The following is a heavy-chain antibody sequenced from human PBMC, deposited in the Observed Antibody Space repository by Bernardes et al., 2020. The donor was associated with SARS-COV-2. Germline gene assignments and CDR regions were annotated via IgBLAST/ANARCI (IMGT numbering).Heavy chain of an antibody. J-gene: IGHJ4*02. CDR2: ISSSSSYI. D-gene: IGHD3-22*01. V-gene: IGHV3-21*01. CDR1: GFTFSSYS. Sequence: GGSLRLSCAASGFTFSSYSMNWVRQAPGKGLEWVSTISSSSSYIYYADSVKGRFTISRDNAKNSLYLQMNSLRAEDTAVYYCARDSYYYDSSGYCAHWGQGTLVTVSS. CDR3: ARDSYYYDSSGYCAH.